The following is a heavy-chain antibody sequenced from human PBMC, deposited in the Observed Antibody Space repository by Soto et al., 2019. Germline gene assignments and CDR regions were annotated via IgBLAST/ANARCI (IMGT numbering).Heavy chain of an antibody. J-gene: IGHJ6*02. CDR3: ARPHSPYYYYGMDV. Sequence: QVQLVQSGAEVKKPGASVKVSCKASGYTFTSYDINWVRQATGQGLEWMGWVNPNSGNTGYAQKFHGRVTMTRNTSISTAYMELSSLRSEDTAVYYCARPHSPYYYYGMDVWGQGTTVTVSS. D-gene: IGHD6-13*01. CDR2: VNPNSGNT. CDR1: GYTFTSYD. V-gene: IGHV1-8*01.